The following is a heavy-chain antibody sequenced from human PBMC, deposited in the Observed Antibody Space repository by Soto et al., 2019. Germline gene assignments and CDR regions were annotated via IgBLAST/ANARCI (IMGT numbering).Heavy chain of an antibody. Sequence: QVQLQQWGAGLLKPSETLSLTCAVYGGSFSGYYWSWIRQPPGKGLEWIGEINHSGSTNYNPSLKSRVTISVETSKNQFSLKLSSVTAADTAVYYCARGIVVVPAAVLGWFDPWGQGTLVTVSS. J-gene: IGHJ5*02. D-gene: IGHD2-2*01. V-gene: IGHV4-34*01. CDR3: ARGIVVVPAAVLGWFDP. CDR1: GGSFSGYY. CDR2: INHSGST.